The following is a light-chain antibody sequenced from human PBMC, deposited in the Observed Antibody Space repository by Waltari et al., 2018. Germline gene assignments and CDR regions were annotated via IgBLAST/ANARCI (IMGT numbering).Light chain of an antibody. CDR2: AAS. CDR3: QQYYNTPRIT. J-gene: IGKJ5*01. Sequence: DIQMTQSPSSLSASVGNRVTLTCRASQGISNSLAWHQQKPGKAPKLLVYAASRLESGVPSRFSGSGSGTDYTLTISSLQPEDFATYYCQQYYNTPRITFGQGTRLEIK. V-gene: IGKV1-NL1*01. CDR1: QGISNS.